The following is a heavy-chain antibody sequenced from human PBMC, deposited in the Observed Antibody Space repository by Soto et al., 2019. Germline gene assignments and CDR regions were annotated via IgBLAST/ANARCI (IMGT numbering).Heavy chain of an antibody. CDR1: GFTVSSNY. Sequence: EVQLVESGGDLIQPGGSLRLSCAASGFTVSSNYMSWVRQAPGKGLEWVSVIYSGGSTYYADSVKGRFTISRDNSKNTLYLQMNSLRAEDTAVYYCASFSSGWYGAFDIWGQGTMVTVSS. V-gene: IGHV3-53*01. D-gene: IGHD6-19*01. CDR3: ASFSSGWYGAFDI. J-gene: IGHJ3*02. CDR2: IYSGGST.